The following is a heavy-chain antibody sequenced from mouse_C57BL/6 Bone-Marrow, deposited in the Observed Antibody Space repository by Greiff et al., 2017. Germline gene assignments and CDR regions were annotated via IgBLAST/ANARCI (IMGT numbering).Heavy chain of an antibody. D-gene: IGHD1-1*01. J-gene: IGHJ1*03. CDR2: ISSGGSYT. CDR1: GFTFSSYG. Sequence: EVQLVESGGDLVKPGGSLKLSCAASGFTFSSYGMSWVRQTPDKRLEWVATISSGGSYTYYPDSVKGRFTISRDNAKNTLYLQMSSLKSEDTAMYYCARPPYYWNWYFDVWGTGTTVTVSS. CDR3: ARPPYYWNWYFDV. V-gene: IGHV5-6*01.